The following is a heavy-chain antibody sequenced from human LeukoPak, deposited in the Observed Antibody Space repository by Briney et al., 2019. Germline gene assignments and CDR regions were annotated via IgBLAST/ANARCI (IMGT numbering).Heavy chain of an antibody. D-gene: IGHD3-16*01. CDR3: ARELGDYGSGSSYDYYYYYMDV. Sequence: SETLSLTCTVSGGSISSYYWSWIRRPPGKGLEWIGYIYYSGSTNYNPSLKRRVTISVDTSKNQFSLKLSSVTAADTAVYYCARELGDYGSGSSYDYYYYYMDVWSKGTTVTISS. CDR1: GGSISSYY. V-gene: IGHV4-59*12. J-gene: IGHJ6*03. CDR2: IYYSGST.